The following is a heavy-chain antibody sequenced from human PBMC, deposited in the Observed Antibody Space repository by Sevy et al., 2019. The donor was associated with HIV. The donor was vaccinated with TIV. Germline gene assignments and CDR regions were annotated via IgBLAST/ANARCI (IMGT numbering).Heavy chain of an antibody. D-gene: IGHD4-17*01. J-gene: IGHJ3*02. CDR2: INPSGGST. CDR1: GYTFTSYY. CDR3: ARVSGYGDYAQTHDAFDI. V-gene: IGHV1-46*01. Sequence: ASVKVSCKASGYTFTSYYMHWVRQAPGQGLEWMGIINPSGGSTSYAQKFQGRVTMTRDMSTSTVYMELSSLRSEDTAVYYCARVSGYGDYAQTHDAFDIWGQGTMVTVSS.